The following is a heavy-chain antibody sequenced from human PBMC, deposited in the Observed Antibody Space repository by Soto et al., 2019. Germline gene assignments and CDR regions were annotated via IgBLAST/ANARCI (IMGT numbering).Heavy chain of an antibody. CDR3: ARTLYGDNVDY. CDR1: GGTFSSYA. CDR2: MNPNSGNT. Sequence: ASVKVSCKASGGTFSSYALSWVRQATGQGLEWMGWMNPNSGNTGYAQKFQGRVTMTRNTSISTAYMELSSLRSLDTAVYYCARTLYGDNVDYWGQGTLVTAPQ. V-gene: IGHV1-8*02. D-gene: IGHD4-17*01. J-gene: IGHJ4*02.